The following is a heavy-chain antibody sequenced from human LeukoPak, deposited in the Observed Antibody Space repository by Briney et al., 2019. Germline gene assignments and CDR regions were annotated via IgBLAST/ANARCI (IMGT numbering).Heavy chain of an antibody. Sequence: SETLSLTCAVSGGSLSSGGYSWSWIRQPPGRGLEWIGYIYHSGSTYYNPSLKSRVTISVDRSKNQFSLKLSSVTAADTAVYYCARAMLPYDILTGYYLYDAFDIWGQGTMVTVSS. CDR1: GGSLSSGGYS. D-gene: IGHD3-9*01. CDR3: ARAMLPYDILTGYYLYDAFDI. V-gene: IGHV4-30-2*01. CDR2: IYHSGST. J-gene: IGHJ3*02.